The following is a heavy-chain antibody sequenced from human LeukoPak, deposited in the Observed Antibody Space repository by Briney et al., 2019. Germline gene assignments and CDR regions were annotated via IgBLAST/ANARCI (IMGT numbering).Heavy chain of an antibody. CDR1: GGSISSGGYS. CDR3: ARDLTGRFDY. Sequence: SETLSLTCAVSGGSISSGGYSWSWIRQPPGKGLEWIGYIYQNGNTYYNPSLKSRVTISVDRSKNQFSLNLSSVTAADTAVYYCARDLTGRFDYWGQGTLVTVSS. D-gene: IGHD7-27*01. CDR2: IYQNGNT. V-gene: IGHV4-30-2*01. J-gene: IGHJ4*02.